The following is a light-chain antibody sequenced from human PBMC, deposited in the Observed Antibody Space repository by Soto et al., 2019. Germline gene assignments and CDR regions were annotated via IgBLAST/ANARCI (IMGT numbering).Light chain of an antibody. J-gene: IGLJ1*01. Sequence: QSVLTQPPSASGTPGQRVTISCSGSSSNIGSNPVTWYQQLPGTAPKLLIYSTNQWPSGVPDRFSGSKSGTSASLAISWLQSEDEADDYCAAWDNGLSGYVFGTGTKLTVL. CDR3: AAWDNGLSGYV. CDR1: SSNIGSNP. V-gene: IGLV1-44*01. CDR2: STN.